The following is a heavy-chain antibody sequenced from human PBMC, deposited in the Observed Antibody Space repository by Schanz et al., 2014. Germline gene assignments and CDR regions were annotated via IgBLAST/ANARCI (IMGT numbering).Heavy chain of an antibody. Sequence: EVQLLESGGGLVQPGGSLRLSCAASGFTFSGFWMTWVRQAPGKGLEWVANIKKDGSEKYYVDSVKGRFTISRDNAKNSLFLQMNSLRAEDTAVYYCARKMKLGVYGGKGHDSLDIWGQGTMVTVSS. CDR2: IKKDGSEK. V-gene: IGHV3-7*01. D-gene: IGHD4-17*01. CDR3: ARKMKLGVYGGKGHDSLDI. J-gene: IGHJ3*02. CDR1: GFTFSGFW.